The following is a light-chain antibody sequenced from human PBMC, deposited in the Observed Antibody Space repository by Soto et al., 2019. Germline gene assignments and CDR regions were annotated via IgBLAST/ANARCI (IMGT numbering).Light chain of an antibody. CDR3: QQSYSTSIT. CDR1: QSISSY. V-gene: IGKV1-39*01. CDR2: AAS. Sequence: DIQMTQSPSSLSASVGDRVTITCRASQSISSYLNWYHQKPGKAPKLLIYAASSLQSGVPSRFSGSGSGTDFTLTISSLQPEDFATYYCQQSYSTSITFGQGTRQEI. J-gene: IGKJ5*01.